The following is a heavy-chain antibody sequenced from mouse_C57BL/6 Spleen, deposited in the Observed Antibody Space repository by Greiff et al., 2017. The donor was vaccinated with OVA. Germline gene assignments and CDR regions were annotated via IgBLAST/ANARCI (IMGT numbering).Heavy chain of an antibody. V-gene: IGHV1-15*01. Sequence: QVQLKQSGAELVRPGASVTLSCKASGYTFTDYEMHWVKQTPVHGLEWIGAIDPETGGTAYNQKFKGKAILTADKSSSTAYMELRSLTSEDSAVYYCTTYASSGDWYFDVWGTGTTGTVSS. CDR2: IDPETGGT. D-gene: IGHD1-1*01. CDR3: TTYASSGDWYFDV. J-gene: IGHJ1*03. CDR1: GYTFTDYE.